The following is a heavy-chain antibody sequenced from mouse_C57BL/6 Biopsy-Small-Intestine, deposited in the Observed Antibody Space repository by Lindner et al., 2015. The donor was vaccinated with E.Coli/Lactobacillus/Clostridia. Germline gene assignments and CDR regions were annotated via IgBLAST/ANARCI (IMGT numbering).Heavy chain of an antibody. Sequence: VQLQESGGGLVKPGGSLKLSCAASGFTFSDYGMHWVRQAPEKGLEWVAYISSGSSTIYYADTVKGRFTISRDNAKNILFLQMTSLRSEDTAMYYCARRDLGEGYFDYWGQGTTLTVSS. V-gene: IGHV5-17*01. J-gene: IGHJ2*01. CDR1: GFTFSDYG. CDR3: ARRDLGEGYFDY. CDR2: ISSGSSTI. D-gene: IGHD4-1*01.